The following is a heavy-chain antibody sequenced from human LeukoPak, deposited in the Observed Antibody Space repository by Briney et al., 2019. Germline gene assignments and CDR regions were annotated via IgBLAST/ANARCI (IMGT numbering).Heavy chain of an antibody. CDR3: AKDSGSSGYYFDY. CDR2: ISYDGSNK. J-gene: IGHJ4*02. CDR1: GFTFSSYG. V-gene: IGHV3-30*18. D-gene: IGHD3-22*01. Sequence: GRSLRLSCAASGFTFSSYGMRWVRQAPGKGLEWVAVISYDGSNKYYADSVKGRFTISRDNSKNTLYLQMNSLRAEDTAVYYCAKDSGSSGYYFDYWGQGTLVTVSS.